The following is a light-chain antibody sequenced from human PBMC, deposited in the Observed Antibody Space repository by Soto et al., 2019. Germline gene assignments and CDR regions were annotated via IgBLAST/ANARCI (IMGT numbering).Light chain of an antibody. CDR2: DAS. CDR3: QQRSNWPPSLS. CDR1: QSVTTF. Sequence: EIVLTQSPVSLSLSPGERATLSCRASQSVTTFLAWYQQKPGQAPRLLVYDASKRATGIPARFSGSGYGTDFTLTISSLEPEDFAVYYCQQRSNWPPSLSFGGGTTVEIK. V-gene: IGKV3-11*01. J-gene: IGKJ4*01.